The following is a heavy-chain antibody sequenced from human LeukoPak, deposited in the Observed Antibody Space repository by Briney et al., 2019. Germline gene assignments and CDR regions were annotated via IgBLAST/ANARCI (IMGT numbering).Heavy chain of an antibody. CDR3: ARGQGILPSDY. CDR1: GGTFSSYA. Sequence: ASVKVSCKASGGTFSSYAISWVRQAPGQGLEWMGGIIPIFGTANYAQKFQGRVTITADKSTSTAYMELSSLRFDDTAVYYCARGQGILPSDYWGQGTLVTVSS. CDR2: IIPIFGTA. V-gene: IGHV1-69*06. J-gene: IGHJ4*02. D-gene: IGHD2-15*01.